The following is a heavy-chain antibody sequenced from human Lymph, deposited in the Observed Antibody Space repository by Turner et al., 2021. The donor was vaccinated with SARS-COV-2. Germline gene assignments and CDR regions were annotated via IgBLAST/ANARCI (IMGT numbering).Heavy chain of an antibody. J-gene: IGHJ6*02. V-gene: IGHV3-9*01. CDR1: GFTFDEYV. CDR3: AKGRRFGMDV. Sequence: EVQLVESGGGLVHPGRSLSLSCAASGFTFDEYVMHWVREAAGKGLEWVSGISWNSGSIGYADSVKGRFTISRDNAKNSLYLQMNSLRAEDTALYYCAKGRRFGMDVWGQGTTVTVSS. CDR2: ISWNSGSI.